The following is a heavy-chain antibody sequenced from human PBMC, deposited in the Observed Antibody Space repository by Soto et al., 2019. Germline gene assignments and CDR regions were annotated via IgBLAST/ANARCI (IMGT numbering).Heavy chain of an antibody. CDR3: ARDGGFGDPPRFDY. Sequence: EVQLVESGGGFVQPGGSLRLSCAASGFTFSTYSMHWVRQAPGKGLEWVSYISDDSGTIYYADSVKGRFTISRDNAKNSVYLQMNSLRDDDTATYYCARDGGFGDPPRFDYWGQGTLVTVSS. CDR2: ISDDSGTI. J-gene: IGHJ4*02. D-gene: IGHD3-10*01. CDR1: GFTFSTYS. V-gene: IGHV3-48*02.